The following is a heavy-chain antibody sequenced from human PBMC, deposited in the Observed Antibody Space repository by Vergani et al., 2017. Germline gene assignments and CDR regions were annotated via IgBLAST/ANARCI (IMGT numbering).Heavy chain of an antibody. J-gene: IGHJ6*02. CDR1: GFTFNHYA. D-gene: IGHD5-12*01. CDR3: AKADPQYCGDDYLYSGHARDV. CDR2: ISGSGGST. V-gene: IGHV3-23*04. Sequence: EVQLVESGGGLVKPGGSLRLSCAASGFTFNHYAMNWVRQAPGKGLEWVSGISGSGGSTYYAGSVKGRFTISRDSSKNTLYLQMNSLSAGDTAVYYCAKADPQYCGDDYLYSGHARDVWGQGTTVTVSS.